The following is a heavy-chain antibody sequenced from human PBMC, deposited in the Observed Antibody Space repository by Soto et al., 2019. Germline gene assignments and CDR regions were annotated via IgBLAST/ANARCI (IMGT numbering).Heavy chain of an antibody. Sequence: QVHLVQSGAEVTKAGSSVKVSCKASGGTFSSHDFSWVRQAPGQGLEWVGGIIPIFATANYAQEFQGRVTISADGSTNTVILELNNLRSHDPAIYFCAIGDRSSWIGNHWGPGTQVTVS. CDR2: IIPIFATA. V-gene: IGHV1-69*01. CDR3: AIGDRSSWIGNH. CDR1: GGTFSSHD. J-gene: IGHJ4*02. D-gene: IGHD6-6*01.